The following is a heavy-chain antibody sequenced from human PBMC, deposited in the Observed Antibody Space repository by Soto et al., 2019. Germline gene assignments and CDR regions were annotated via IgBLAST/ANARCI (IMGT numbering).Heavy chain of an antibody. Sequence: GASVKVSCKASGGTFSSYAISWVRQAPGQGLEWMGGIIPIFGTANYAQKFQGRVTITADESTSTVYMELSSLRSEDTAVYYCARVQEPEKYYYYYYGMHVSGQGTTVTVSS. V-gene: IGHV1-69*13. J-gene: IGHJ6*01. CDR1: GGTFSSYA. D-gene: IGHD1-26*01. CDR3: ARVQEPEKYYYYYYGMHV. CDR2: IIPIFGTA.